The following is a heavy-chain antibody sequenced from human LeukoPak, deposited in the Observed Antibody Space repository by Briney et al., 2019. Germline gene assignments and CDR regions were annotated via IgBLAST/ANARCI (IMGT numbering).Heavy chain of an antibody. D-gene: IGHD3-22*01. CDR3: AREMDYDSSGYTLDH. CDR2: IIPIFGTA. V-gene: IGHV1-69*13. Sequence: ASVKVSCKASGGTFSSYAISWVRQAPGQGLERMGGIIPIFGTANYAQKFQGRVTITADESTSTAYMELSGLRSEDTAVYYCAREMDYDSSGYTLDHWGQGTLVTVSS. CDR1: GGTFSSYA. J-gene: IGHJ4*02.